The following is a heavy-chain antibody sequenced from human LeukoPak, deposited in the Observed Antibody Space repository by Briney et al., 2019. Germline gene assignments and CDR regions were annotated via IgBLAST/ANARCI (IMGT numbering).Heavy chain of an antibody. V-gene: IGHV3-74*01. D-gene: IGHD3-3*01. CDR3: ARESYITIFGVVIGDWFDP. CDR1: GFTFSSYW. CDR2: INSDGSST. Sequence: GGSLRLSCAASGFTFSSYWMHWVRQAPGKGLVWVSRINSDGSSTSYADSVKGRFTISRDNAKNTLYLQMTSLRAEDTAVYYCARESYITIFGVVIGDWFDPWGQGTLVTVSS. J-gene: IGHJ5*02.